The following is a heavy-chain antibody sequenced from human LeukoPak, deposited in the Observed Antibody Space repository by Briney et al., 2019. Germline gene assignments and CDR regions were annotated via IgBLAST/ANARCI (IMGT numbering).Heavy chain of an antibody. CDR2: IYYSGRT. V-gene: IGHV4-39*01. Sequence: SETLSLTCTVSGDSISSTNYYWGWIRQPPGKGLEWIGSIYYSGRTYYNPSLKSRVTISVDTSKKQFSLKLSSVTAADTAVYYCARGRPDGSGSYYKFDPWGQGTLVTVSS. D-gene: IGHD3-10*01. J-gene: IGHJ5*02. CDR3: ARGRPDGSGSYYKFDP. CDR1: GDSISSTNYY.